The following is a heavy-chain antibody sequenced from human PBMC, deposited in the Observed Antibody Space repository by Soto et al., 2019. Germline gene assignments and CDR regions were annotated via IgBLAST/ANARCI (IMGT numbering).Heavy chain of an antibody. CDR1: GCSITRGGYY. Sequence: QVQLQESGPGLVKPSETLSLTCTVSGCSITRGGYYWSWIRKHPGKGLEWIGYIYNCGTTYYNPSIKSIVTISVGTSKNQFSMKLTSVSAADTAVYYCARDPAPWGQGTLVTVPS. J-gene: IGHJ4*02. CDR3: ARDPAP. V-gene: IGHV4-31*01. CDR2: IYNCGTT.